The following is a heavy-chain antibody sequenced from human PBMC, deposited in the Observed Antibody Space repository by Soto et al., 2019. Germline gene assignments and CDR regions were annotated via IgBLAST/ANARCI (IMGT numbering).Heavy chain of an antibody. D-gene: IGHD6-13*01. CDR1: GGPSSSYA. J-gene: IGHJ6*02. Sequence: QVQLVHSGAGGKKPGSWVKVSCKALGGPSSSYAIGWVGQAPGKGLGWMGGIIPIFGTANYAQKFQGRVTITADESTSTAYMELSSLRSEDTAVYYCASSAADRYYYYGMDVWGQGTTVTVSS. V-gene: IGHV1-69*01. CDR3: ASSAADRYYYYGMDV. CDR2: IIPIFGTA.